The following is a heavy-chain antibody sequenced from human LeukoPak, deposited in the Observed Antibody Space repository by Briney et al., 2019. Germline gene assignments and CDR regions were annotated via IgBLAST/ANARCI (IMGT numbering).Heavy chain of an antibody. CDR2: IRYDGSNK. V-gene: IGHV3-30*02. J-gene: IGHJ4*02. D-gene: IGHD3-3*01. CDR3: AKDPDDFWSGSHY. Sequence: PGGSLRLSCAASGFTFSSYGMHWVRQAPCKGLEWVAFIRYDGSNKYYADSVKGRFTISRDNSKNTLYLQMNSLRAEDTAVYYCAKDPDDFWSGSHYWGQGTLVTVSS. CDR1: GFTFSSYG.